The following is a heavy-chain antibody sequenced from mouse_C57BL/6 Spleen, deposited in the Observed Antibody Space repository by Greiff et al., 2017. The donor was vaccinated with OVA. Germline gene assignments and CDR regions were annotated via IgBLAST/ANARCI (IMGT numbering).Heavy chain of an antibody. D-gene: IGHD6-5*01. CDR1: GYTFTDYE. CDR3: TRGLLAY. Sequence: QVQLKQSGAELVRPGASVTLSCKASGYTFTDYEMHWVKQTPVHGLEWIGAIAPETGGTAYNQKFKGKAILTADKSSSTAYMELRSLTSEDSAVYYCTRGLLAYWGQGTLVTVSA. J-gene: IGHJ3*01. V-gene: IGHV1-15*01. CDR2: IAPETGGT.